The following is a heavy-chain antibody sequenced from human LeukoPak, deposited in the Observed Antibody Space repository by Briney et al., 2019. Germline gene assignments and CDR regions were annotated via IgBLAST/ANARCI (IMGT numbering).Heavy chain of an antibody. V-gene: IGHV4-61*02. J-gene: IGHJ4*02. CDR2: FYTSGST. CDR3: ARYDGYNLNFDY. CDR1: GGSISSGNYY. D-gene: IGHD5-24*01. Sequence: PSETLSLTCTVSGGSISSGNYYWSWIRQPAGKGLERLGRFYTSGSTNYNPSLKSRVTISVDTSKNQFSLKLSSVTAADTAVYYCARYDGYNLNFDYWGQGTLVTVSS.